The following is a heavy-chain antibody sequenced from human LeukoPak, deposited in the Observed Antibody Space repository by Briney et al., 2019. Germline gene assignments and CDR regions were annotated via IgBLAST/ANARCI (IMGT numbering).Heavy chain of an antibody. V-gene: IGHV3-30*02. CDR2: IRYDGSNK. D-gene: IGHD3-10*01. Sequence: GGSLRLSCVPSRFTFSSFAMTWVRQAPGKGLEWVAFIRYDGSNKYYADSVKGRFTISRDNSKNTLYLQMNSLRAEDTAVYYCAKDRGITSSFDYWGQGTLVTVSS. CDR3: AKDRGITSSFDY. CDR1: RFTFSSFA. J-gene: IGHJ4*02.